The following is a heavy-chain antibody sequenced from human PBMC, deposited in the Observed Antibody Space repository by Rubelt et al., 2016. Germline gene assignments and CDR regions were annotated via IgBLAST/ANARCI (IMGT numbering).Heavy chain of an antibody. CDR3: ARIRGSSTSCYSWGFDY. D-gene: IGHD2-2*02. CDR2: IAWDDDK. J-gene: IGHJ4*02. CDR1: GFSLSTSGMC. V-gene: IGHV2-70*11. Sequence: RVTLRESGPALVKPTQTLTLNCTFSGFSLSTSGMCVSWIRQPPGKDLEWLALIAWDDDKYYSTSLRTRLTISKDTSKNQVCLTMTNMDPVDTATYYCARIRGSSTSCYSWGFDYWGQGTLVTVSS.